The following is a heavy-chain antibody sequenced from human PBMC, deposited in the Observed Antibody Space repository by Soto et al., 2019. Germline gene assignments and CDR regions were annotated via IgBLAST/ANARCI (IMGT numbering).Heavy chain of an antibody. V-gene: IGHV3-30-3*01. CDR1: GFTFSSYA. D-gene: IGHD3-16*02. J-gene: IGHJ4*02. CDR3: AREPYDYVWGSYRYKSYYFDY. CDR2: ISYDGSNK. Sequence: QVQLVECGGGVVQPGRSLRLSCAASGFTFSSYAMHWVRQAPGKGLEWVAVISYDGSNKYYADSVKGRFTISRDNSKNTLYLQMNSLRAEDTAVYYCAREPYDYVWGSYRYKSYYFDYWGQGTLVTVSS.